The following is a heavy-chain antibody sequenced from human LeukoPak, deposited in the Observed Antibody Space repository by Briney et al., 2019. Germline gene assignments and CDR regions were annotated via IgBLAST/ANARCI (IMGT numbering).Heavy chain of an antibody. CDR3: ARGRGSSWTNYFDC. D-gene: IGHD6-13*01. V-gene: IGHV3-7*01. J-gene: IGHJ4*02. Sequence: GGSLRLSCAASGFTLSTYWMSWVRQAPGKGLEWVANIKQDGSEKYYVDSVKGRFTISRNNAKNSLNLQMNSLRAEDTAVYYCARGRGSSWTNYFDCWGQGTLVTVSS. CDR1: GFTLSTYW. CDR2: IKQDGSEK.